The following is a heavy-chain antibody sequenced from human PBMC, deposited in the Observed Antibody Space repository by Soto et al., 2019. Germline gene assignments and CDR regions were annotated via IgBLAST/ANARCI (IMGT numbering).Heavy chain of an antibody. CDR1: GFTFDDYA. CDR2: ISWNSGSI. D-gene: IGHD6-19*01. CDR3: AQSSHAGRIAVAGSYYYYMDV. Sequence: EVQLVESGGGLVQPGRSLRLSCAASGFTFDDYAMHWVRQAPGKGLEWVSGISWNSGSIGYADSVKGRFTISRDNAKYSLYMQMNSLRAEDRALYYCAQSSHAGRIAVAGSYYYYMDVWGKGTTVTVS. J-gene: IGHJ6*03. V-gene: IGHV3-9*01.